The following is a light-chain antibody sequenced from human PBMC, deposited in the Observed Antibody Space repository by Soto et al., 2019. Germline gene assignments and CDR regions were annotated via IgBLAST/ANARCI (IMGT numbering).Light chain of an antibody. V-gene: IGLV5-45*03. J-gene: IGLJ1*01. CDR2: YKSDSEK. CDR3: LIWHNNAYV. Sequence: QLVLTQPSSLSASPGASASLTCTLRSDINVATYRIYWYQQKPGSPPHYLLMYKSDSEKQQGSGVPSRFSGSKDGSANAGILLISGLQSEDEADYYCLIWHNNAYVFGAGTKVTVL. CDR1: SDINVATYR.